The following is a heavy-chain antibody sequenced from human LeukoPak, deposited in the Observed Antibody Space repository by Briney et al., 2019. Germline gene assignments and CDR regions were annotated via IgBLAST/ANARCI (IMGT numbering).Heavy chain of an antibody. V-gene: IGHV1-8*03. CDR1: GYTFTSYG. J-gene: IGHJ6*03. CDR3: ARGRRRGWQLVRHYYYMDV. CDR2: MNPNSGNT. Sequence: ASVKVSCKASGYTFTSYGINWVRQATGQGLEWMGWMNPNSGNTGYAQKFQGRVTITRNTSISTAYMELSSLRSEDTAVYYCARGRRRGWQLVRHYYYMDVWGKGTTVTVSS. D-gene: IGHD6-6*01.